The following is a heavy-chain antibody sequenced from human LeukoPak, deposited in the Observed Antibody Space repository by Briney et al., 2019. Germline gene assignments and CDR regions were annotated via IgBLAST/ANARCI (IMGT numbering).Heavy chain of an antibody. CDR1: GGSISSSSYY. CDR3: ARLGRYDYVRFDP. V-gene: IGHV4-39*01. Sequence: SETLSLTCTVSGGSISSSSYYWGWIRQPPGKGLEWIGSIYYSGSTYCNPSLKSRVTISVDTSKNQFSLKLSSVTAADTAVYYCARLGRYDYVRFDPWGQGTLVTVSS. D-gene: IGHD3-16*01. J-gene: IGHJ5*02. CDR2: IYYSGST.